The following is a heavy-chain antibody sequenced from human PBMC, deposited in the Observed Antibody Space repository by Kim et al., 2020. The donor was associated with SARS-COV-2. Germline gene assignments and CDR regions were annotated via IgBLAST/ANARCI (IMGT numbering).Heavy chain of an antibody. D-gene: IGHD1-26*01. CDR2: ISGSGGST. CDR3: AKDLGSGSYRGDFFDY. V-gene: IGHV3-23*01. Sequence: GGSLRLSCAASGFTFSSYAMSWVRQAPGKGLEWVSAISGSGGSTYYADSVKGRFTISRDNSKNTLYLQMNSLRAEDTAVYYCAKDLGSGSYRGDFFDYWGQGTLVTVSS. CDR1: GFTFSSYA. J-gene: IGHJ4*02.